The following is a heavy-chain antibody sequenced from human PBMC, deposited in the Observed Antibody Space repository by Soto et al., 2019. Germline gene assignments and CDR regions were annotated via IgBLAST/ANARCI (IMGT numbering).Heavy chain of an antibody. CDR3: GRWMVGAGATMGFDH. CDR2: MNTNSGNT. D-gene: IGHD3-10*01. CDR1: VYTFTSYD. J-gene: IGHJ5*02. Sequence: GGSVQVSCKSSVYTFTSYDMNWVRQATGQGVEWMVWMNTNSGNTGYAQKLQGRVTMTRNTSISTAYMELSSRISEETAVYYCGRWMVGAGATMGFDHWGQGTLVTVSS. V-gene: IGHV1-8*01.